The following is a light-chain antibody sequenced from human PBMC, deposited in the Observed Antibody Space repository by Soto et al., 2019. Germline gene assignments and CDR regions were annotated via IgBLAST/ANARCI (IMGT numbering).Light chain of an antibody. J-gene: IGKJ1*01. Sequence: EIVMTQSPATLSVSPGESATLSSRASQSGSNHLAWYQQKPGQAPRLLIYGASTMATGIPARFSGSGSGTEFTLTISSLQSEDFAVYYCQQNDNWPPGTFGHGNKVEIK. V-gene: IGKV3-15*01. CDR1: QSGSNH. CDR3: QQNDNWPPGT. CDR2: GAS.